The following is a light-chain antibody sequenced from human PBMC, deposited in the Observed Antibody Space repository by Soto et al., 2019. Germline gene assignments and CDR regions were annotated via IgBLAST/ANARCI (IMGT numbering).Light chain of an antibody. CDR3: QPYNKWPQT. Sequence: LVMTQSPATVPVSPGERFTRSGMASQSVSIDLAWYQQKPGQANRLLIYGASTRATDITATFTGSGSGTEFTLTISSLQSEDIAVYYCQPYNKWPQTFGQGTKVDIK. J-gene: IGKJ1*01. CDR1: QSVSID. V-gene: IGKV3-15*01. CDR2: GAS.